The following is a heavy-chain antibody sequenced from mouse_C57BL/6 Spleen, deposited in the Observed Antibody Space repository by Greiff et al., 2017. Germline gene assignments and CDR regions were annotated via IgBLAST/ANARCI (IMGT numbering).Heavy chain of an antibody. V-gene: IGHV1-82*01. J-gene: IGHJ2*01. CDR1: GYAFSSSW. CDR3: ARSDDYDDY. CDR2: IYPGDGDT. D-gene: IGHD2-4*01. Sequence: QVQLQQSGPELVKPGASVKISCKASGYAFSSSWMNWVKQRPGKGLEWIGRIYPGDGDTNYNGKFKGKATLTADKSSSTAYMQLSSLTSEDSAVYFCARSDDYDDYGGQGTTLTVSS.